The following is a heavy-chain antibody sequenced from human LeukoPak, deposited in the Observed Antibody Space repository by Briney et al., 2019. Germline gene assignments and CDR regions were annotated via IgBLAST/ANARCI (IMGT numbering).Heavy chain of an antibody. J-gene: IGHJ4*02. CDR2: IYYSGST. D-gene: IGHD6-13*01. V-gene: IGHV4-59*01. CDR3: ARDFDSSSLIGY. CDR1: GGSISSYY. Sequence: SETLSLTCTVSGGSISSYYWSWIRQPPGKGPEWIGYIYYSGSTNYNPSLKSRVTISVDTSKNQFSLKLSSVTAADTAVYYCARDFDSSSLIGYWGQGTLVTVSS.